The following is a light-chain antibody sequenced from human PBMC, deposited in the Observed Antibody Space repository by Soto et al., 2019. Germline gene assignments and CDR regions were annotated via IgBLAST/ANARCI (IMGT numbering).Light chain of an antibody. V-gene: IGLV1-44*01. CDR1: SSNIGGNS. Sequence: QSVLTQPPSASGAPGQGISISCSGSSSNIGGNSVSWYRQVPGTAPKLLIFSNHQRPSGVPDRFSGSKSGTSASLAISGLQSVDEADYYCSTWDDSLRGLVFGGGTQLTVL. CDR2: SNH. J-gene: IGLJ2*01. CDR3: STWDDSLRGLV.